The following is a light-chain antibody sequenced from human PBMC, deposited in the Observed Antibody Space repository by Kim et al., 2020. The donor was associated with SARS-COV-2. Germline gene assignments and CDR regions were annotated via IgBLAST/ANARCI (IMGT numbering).Light chain of an antibody. CDR1: QDISDY. Sequence: SASVGDRVTITCQASQDISDYLNWYQQKPGKAPKVLIYDASNVKTGVPSRFSGSGSGTDFTFTISSLQPEDVATYYCQQYDSLPYTFGQGTKLEIK. J-gene: IGKJ2*01. CDR2: DAS. CDR3: QQYDSLPYT. V-gene: IGKV1-33*01.